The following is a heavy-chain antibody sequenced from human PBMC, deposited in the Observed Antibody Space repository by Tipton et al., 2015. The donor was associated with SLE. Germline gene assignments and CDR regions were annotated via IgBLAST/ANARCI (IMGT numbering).Heavy chain of an antibody. V-gene: IGHV4-59*11. CDR3: ARADTNYYDSRWSWAFDI. CDR2: IYYSGST. J-gene: IGHJ3*02. CDR1: GGYISSHY. Sequence: TLSLTCTVSGGYISSHYWSWIRQPPGKGVEWIGYIYYSGSTNYNPSLKSRVTISVDTSKNQFSLRLSSVTAADTAVYYCARADTNYYDSRWSWAFDIWGQGTMVTVSS. D-gene: IGHD3-22*01.